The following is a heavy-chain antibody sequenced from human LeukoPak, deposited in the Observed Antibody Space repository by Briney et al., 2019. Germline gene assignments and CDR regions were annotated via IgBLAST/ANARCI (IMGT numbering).Heavy chain of an antibody. CDR3: ARSPWFGYYFDY. V-gene: IGHV3-7*01. CDR2: IKQDGSEK. J-gene: IGHJ4*02. D-gene: IGHD3-10*01. Sequence: QSGGSLRLSCAASGFTFSGYWMSWVRQAPGKGLEWVANIKQDGSEKYYVDSVKGRFTISRDNAKNSLYLQMNSLRAEDTAVYYCARSPWFGYYFDYWGQGTLVTVSS. CDR1: GFTFSGYW.